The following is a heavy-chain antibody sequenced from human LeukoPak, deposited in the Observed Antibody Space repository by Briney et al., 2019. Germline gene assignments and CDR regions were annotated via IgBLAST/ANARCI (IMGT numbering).Heavy chain of an antibody. J-gene: IGHJ3*01. D-gene: IGHD1-26*01. V-gene: IGHV4-59*01. CDR2: INHRGAT. CDR1: GGSISIYY. CDR3: ARDRSGSYYTFDV. Sequence: PSETLSLTCAVSGGSISIYYWSWVRQPPGKGLEWIGYINHRGATKSSPSLKSRVTMSLDASKSQVSLNLNSVTAADTAIYYCARDRSGSYYTFDVWGQGTVVTVSS.